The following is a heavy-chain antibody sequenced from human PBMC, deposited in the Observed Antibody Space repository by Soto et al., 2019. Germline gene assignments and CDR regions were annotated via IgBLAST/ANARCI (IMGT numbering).Heavy chain of an antibody. CDR2: ISAYNGNT. J-gene: IGHJ5*02. D-gene: IGHD6-19*01. V-gene: IGHV1-18*01. Sequence: ASVKVSCKASGGTFSSYAISWVRQAPGQGLEWMGWISAYNGNTNYAQKLQGRVTMTTDTSTSTAYMELRSLRSDDTAVYYCAGSGWNNWFDPWGQGTLVTVSS. CDR1: GGTFSSYA. CDR3: AGSGWNNWFDP.